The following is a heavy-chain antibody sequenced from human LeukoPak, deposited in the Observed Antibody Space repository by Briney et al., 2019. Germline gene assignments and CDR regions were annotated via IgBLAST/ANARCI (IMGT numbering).Heavy chain of an antibody. CDR3: ARFGDYYDSSGYYGGFDY. Sequence: GASVKVSCKASGYTFTSYYMHWVRQAPGQGLEWMGIINPTGGSTSYAQKFQGRVTMTSDTSTSTVYMELSRLRSEDTAVYYCARFGDYYDSSGYYGGFDYWGQETLVTVSS. CDR2: INPTGGST. D-gene: IGHD3-22*01. V-gene: IGHV1-46*01. CDR1: GYTFTSYY. J-gene: IGHJ4*02.